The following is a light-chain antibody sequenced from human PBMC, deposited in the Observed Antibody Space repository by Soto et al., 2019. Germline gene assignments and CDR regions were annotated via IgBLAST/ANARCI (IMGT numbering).Light chain of an antibody. Sequence: QSVLTQPPSASGTPGQRVTSSCSGSSSNIGSNTVNWYQQLPGTAPKLLIYSNNQRPSGIPDRVSGTKSGTSASLAISGLQSEDEADYYCAAWDDSLNGPVFGGGTKVTVL. J-gene: IGLJ2*01. CDR2: SNN. CDR3: AAWDDSLNGPV. V-gene: IGLV1-44*01. CDR1: SSNIGSNT.